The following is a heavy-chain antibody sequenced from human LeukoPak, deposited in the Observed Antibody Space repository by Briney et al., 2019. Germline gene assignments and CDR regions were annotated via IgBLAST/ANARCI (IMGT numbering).Heavy chain of an antibody. CDR3: ARASRGSYFDY. CDR2: INPSGGST. CDR1: GYTFTSYD. V-gene: IGHV1-46*01. Sequence: GASVKVSCKASGYTFTSYDINWVRQAPGQGLEWMGIINPSGGSTSYAQKFQGRVTMTRDTSTSTVYMELSSLRSEDTAVYYCARASRGSYFDYWGQGTLVTVSS. D-gene: IGHD2-15*01. J-gene: IGHJ4*02.